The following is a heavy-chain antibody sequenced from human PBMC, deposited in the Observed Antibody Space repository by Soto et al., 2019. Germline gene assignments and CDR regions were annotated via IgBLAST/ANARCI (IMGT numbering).Heavy chain of an antibody. CDR2: ISSSSSYI. Sequence: GGSLRLSCAASGFTFSSYSMNWVRQAPGKGLEWVSSISSSSSYIYYADSVKGRFTISRDNAKNSLYLQMNSLRAEDTAVYYCARSLAVAGTADAFDIWGQGTMVTVSS. V-gene: IGHV3-21*01. CDR1: GFTFSSYS. J-gene: IGHJ3*02. D-gene: IGHD6-19*01. CDR3: ARSLAVAGTADAFDI.